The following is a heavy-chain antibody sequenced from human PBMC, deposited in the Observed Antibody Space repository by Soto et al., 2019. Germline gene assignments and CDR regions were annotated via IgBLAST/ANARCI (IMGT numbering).Heavy chain of an antibody. Sequence: GGSLRLSCAASGFTVSNTYMTWVRQPPGKGLECVSVIYTAGGTNYADSVKGRFIISRDNSKNTLYLQMNSLRAEDTAVYYCARALPVAKGGFDPWCQGTLVTVSS. J-gene: IGHJ5*02. CDR1: GFTVSNTY. CDR3: ARALPVAKGGFDP. V-gene: IGHV3-53*01. CDR2: IYTAGGT. D-gene: IGHD2-2*01.